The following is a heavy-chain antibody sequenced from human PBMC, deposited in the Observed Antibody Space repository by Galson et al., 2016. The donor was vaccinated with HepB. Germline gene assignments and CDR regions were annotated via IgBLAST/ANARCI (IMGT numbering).Heavy chain of an antibody. CDR2: MNPNSGNT. D-gene: IGHD3-10*01. CDR3: ARVSSDLRFGEGYYNGMDV. CDR1: GYTFRMYG. V-gene: IGHV1-8*01. J-gene: IGHJ6*02. Sequence: SVKVSCKASGYTFRMYGISWVRQAPGQGLEWMGWMNPNSGNTGYAQKFQGRVTMTRNPSISTAYMELSNLRPEDTAVYYCARVSSDLRFGEGYYNGMDVWGQGTTVTVSS.